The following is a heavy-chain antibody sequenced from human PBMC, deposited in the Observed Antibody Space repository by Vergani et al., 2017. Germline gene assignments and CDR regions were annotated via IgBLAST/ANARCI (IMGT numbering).Heavy chain of an antibody. CDR3: ARHNDYGDYVAYYYYGMDV. CDR2: IYYSGST. D-gene: IGHD4-17*01. CDR1: GGSISSSSYY. Sequence: QLQLQESGPGLVKPSETLSLTCTVSGGSISSSSYYWGWIRQPPGKGLEWIGSIYYSGSTYYNPSLKSRVTISVDTSKNQFSLKLSSVTAADTAVYYCARHNDYGDYVAYYYYGMDVWGQGTTVTVSS. V-gene: IGHV4-39*01. J-gene: IGHJ6*02.